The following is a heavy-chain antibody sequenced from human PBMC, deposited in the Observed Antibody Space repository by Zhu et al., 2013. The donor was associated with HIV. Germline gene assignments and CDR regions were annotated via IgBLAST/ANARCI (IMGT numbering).Heavy chain of an antibody. V-gene: IGHV4-4*02. D-gene: IGHD6-13*01. CDR2: VYHGGSP. CDR1: NGSIGDSDW. Sequence: QVQLQESGPGLVKSSGTLSLTCVVSNGSIGDSDWWSWVRQPPEKGLEWIGEVYHGGSPKYNPSLKSRVTISIDRSKNQISLNLKSVTAADTAIYYCAGASFTSRWFFLDIWGKGTAVTVSS. CDR3: AGASFTSRWFFLDI. J-gene: IGHJ6*04.